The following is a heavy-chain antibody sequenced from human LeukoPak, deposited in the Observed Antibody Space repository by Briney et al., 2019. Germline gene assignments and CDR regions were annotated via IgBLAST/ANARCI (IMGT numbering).Heavy chain of an antibody. D-gene: IGHD4-23*01. CDR2: IYYSGST. J-gene: IGHJ4*02. V-gene: IGHV4-59*01. Sequence: SETLSLTCTVSGGSISSYYWSWIRQPPGKGLEWIGYIYYSGSTNYNPSLKSRVTISVDTSKNQFSLKLSSVTAADTAVYCCAGAYYGGNLAYWGQGTLVTVSS. CDR3: AGAYYGGNLAY. CDR1: GGSISSYY.